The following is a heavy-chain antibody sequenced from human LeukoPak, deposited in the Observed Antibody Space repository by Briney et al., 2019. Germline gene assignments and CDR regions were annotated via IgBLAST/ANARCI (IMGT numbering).Heavy chain of an antibody. Sequence: PSETLSLTCTVSGGSISSYYWSWIRQPPGKGLEWIGYIYYSGSTNYNPSLKSRVTMSVDTSKNQFSLSLRSVTAADTAVYYCARDDRVEGGENWFDPWGQGTLVTVSS. CDR3: ARDDRVEGGENWFDP. D-gene: IGHD3-10*01. V-gene: IGHV4-59*12. J-gene: IGHJ5*02. CDR1: GGSISSYY. CDR2: IYYSGST.